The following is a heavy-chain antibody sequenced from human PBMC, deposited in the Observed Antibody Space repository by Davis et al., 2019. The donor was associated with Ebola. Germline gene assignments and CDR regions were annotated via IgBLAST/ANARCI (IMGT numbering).Heavy chain of an antibody. D-gene: IGHD6-19*01. CDR3: ARLSRGGWYVFYFDY. CDR1: GFTFSSYG. V-gene: IGHV4-59*08. J-gene: IGHJ4*02. CDR2: IYYSGST. Sequence: ESLKISCAASGFTFSSYGMHWVRQPPGKGLEWIGNIYYSGSTYYRSSLKSRVTMSINMSRSQFSLRLSSVTAADTAVYYCARLSRGGWYVFYFDYWGQGTLVTVSS.